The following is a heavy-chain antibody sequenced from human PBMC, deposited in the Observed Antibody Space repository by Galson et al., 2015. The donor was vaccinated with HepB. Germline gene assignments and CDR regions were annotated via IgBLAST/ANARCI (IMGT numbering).Heavy chain of an antibody. V-gene: IGHV4-30-2*01. Sequence: TLSLTCTVSGGSIATSGFSWSWIRQPPGKDLEWIGYVDHTETTDYNPSLRSRVTISVDNSKNQFSLMLTSVTATDTAVYFCARGQNDYGDYTWCFDHWGRGTLVTVSS. CDR1: GGSIATSGFS. J-gene: IGHJ2*01. D-gene: IGHD4-17*01. CDR2: VDHTETT. CDR3: ARGQNDYGDYTWCFDH.